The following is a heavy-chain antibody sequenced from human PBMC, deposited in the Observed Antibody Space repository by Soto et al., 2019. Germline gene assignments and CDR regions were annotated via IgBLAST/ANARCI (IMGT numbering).Heavy chain of an antibody. V-gene: IGHV1-18*01. CDR1: GYTFTSYG. Sequence: QVPLVQSGAEVKKPGASVKVSCKASGYTFTSYGISWVRQAPGQGLEWMGWISAYNGNTNYAQKLQGRVTMTTDTSTSTAYMERRSRGFTAPPGYYGARDQIGRTGWFTPPAYWGQGPWSPSPQ. J-gene: IGHJ4*02. CDR2: ISAYNGNT. D-gene: IGHD6-19*01. CDR3: ARDQIGRTGWFTPPAY.